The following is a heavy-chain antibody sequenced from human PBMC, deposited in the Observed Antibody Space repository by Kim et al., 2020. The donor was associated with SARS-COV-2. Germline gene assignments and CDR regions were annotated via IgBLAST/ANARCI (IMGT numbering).Heavy chain of an antibody. CDR3: ARDSAVFGVVLPDY. J-gene: IGHJ4*02. D-gene: IGHD3-3*01. V-gene: IGHV1-46*01. Sequence: AQKFQGRVTMTRDTSTSTVYMELSSLRSEDTAVYYCARDSAVFGVVLPDYWGQGTLVTVSS.